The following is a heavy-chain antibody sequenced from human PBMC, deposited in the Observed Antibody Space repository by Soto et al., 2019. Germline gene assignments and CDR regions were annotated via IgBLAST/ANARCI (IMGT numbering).Heavy chain of an antibody. CDR2: INPSGGST. D-gene: IGHD3-3*01. J-gene: IGHJ6*03. CDR3: ASCLETLGYYYYMAV. CDR1: GYTFTSYY. Sequence: QVQLVQSGAEVKKPGASVKVSCKASGYTFTSYYMHWVRQAPGQGLEWMGIINPSGGSTSYAQKFQGRVTMTRDTSTSTVYMELSSLRSEHTAVYYCASCLETLGYYYYMAVWGKGTTVTVSS. V-gene: IGHV1-46*03.